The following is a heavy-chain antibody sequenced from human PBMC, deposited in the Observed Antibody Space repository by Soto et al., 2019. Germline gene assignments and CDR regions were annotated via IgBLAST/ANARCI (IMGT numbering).Heavy chain of an antibody. CDR3: ARDSLRTNRPSSPSYDFWSGYYLPDS. CDR1: GYTFTSYY. CDR2: INPSGGGT. V-gene: IGHV1-46*01. D-gene: IGHD3-3*01. J-gene: IGHJ4*02. Sequence: ASVKVSCKASGYTFTSYYMHWVRQAPGQGLEWMGIINPSGGGTSYAQKFQGRVTMTRDTSTSTVYMELSSLRSEDTAVYYRARDSLRTNRPSSPSYDFWSGYYLPDSWGQGTLVTVSS.